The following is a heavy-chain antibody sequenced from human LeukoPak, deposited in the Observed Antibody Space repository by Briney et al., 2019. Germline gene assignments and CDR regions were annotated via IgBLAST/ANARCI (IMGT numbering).Heavy chain of an antibody. CDR3: ARDPHRSSRPLYYFDY. CDR1: GGSISGYY. Sequence: SETLSLTCTVSGGSISGYYWSWIRQPPGKGLEWIGYIHYSGSTDYNPSLKSRVTISVATSKNQFSVKLSSVTAADTAVYYCARDPHRSSRPLYYFDYWGQGTLVTVSS. J-gene: IGHJ4*02. CDR2: IHYSGST. D-gene: IGHD3-16*02. V-gene: IGHV4-59*01.